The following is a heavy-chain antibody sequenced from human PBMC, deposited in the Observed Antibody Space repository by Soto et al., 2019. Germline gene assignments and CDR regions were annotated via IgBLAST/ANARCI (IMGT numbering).Heavy chain of an antibody. D-gene: IGHD3-3*01. CDR3: ARGYYDFWSGYYPPAPGYGMDV. CDR2: ISSSSSTI. V-gene: IGHV3-48*02. J-gene: IGHJ6*02. Sequence: GGSLRLSCAASGFTFSSYSMNWVRQAPGKGLEWVSYISSSSSTIYYADSVKGRFTISRDNAKNSLYLQMNSLRDEDTAVYYCARGYYDFWSGYYPPAPGYGMDVWGQGTTVTVSS. CDR1: GFTFSSYS.